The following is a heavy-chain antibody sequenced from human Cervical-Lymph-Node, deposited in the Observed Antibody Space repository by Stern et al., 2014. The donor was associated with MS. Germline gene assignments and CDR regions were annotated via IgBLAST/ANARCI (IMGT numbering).Heavy chain of an antibody. D-gene: IGHD3-16*02. CDR2: IFWNDDK. CDR3: THSLIRWGELSSPPIDS. Sequence: QVTLKESGPTLVKPTQTLTLTCTFSGFSLNSLGVGVGWIRQPPGKALEWLALIFWNDDKRYSPSRKSRITITKDTFKDQVVLTLTNVDAVDTATYYCTHSLIRWGELSSPPIDSWGQGTLVTVSS. CDR1: GFSLNSLGVG. V-gene: IGHV2-5*01. J-gene: IGHJ4*02.